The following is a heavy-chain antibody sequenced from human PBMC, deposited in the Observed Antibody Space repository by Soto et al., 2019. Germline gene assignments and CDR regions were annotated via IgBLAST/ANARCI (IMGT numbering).Heavy chain of an antibody. Sequence: QVQLQESGPGRVRPLQTLSLTCTVSGDSINIGGYYWSWIRQPTGKGLEWIGYIYHTGRTSYDPSLKSRGTISLDSSKSQFSLRLTSVTVADTAIYYCARGVRAWGQGTLVTVSS. CDR2: IYHTGRT. CDR1: GDSINIGGYY. J-gene: IGHJ5*02. V-gene: IGHV4-31*03. CDR3: ARGVRA. D-gene: IGHD3-10*01.